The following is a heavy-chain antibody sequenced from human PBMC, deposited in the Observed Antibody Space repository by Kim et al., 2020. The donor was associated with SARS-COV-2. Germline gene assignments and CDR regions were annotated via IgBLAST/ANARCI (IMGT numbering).Heavy chain of an antibody. Sequence: YADSGKGRFTVSRDNSKSTLYLQMNSLRVEDTAIYYCARGRKYWNSFFDYWGQGTLLTASS. J-gene: IGHJ4*02. CDR3: ARGRKYWNSFFDY. D-gene: IGHD1-1*01. V-gene: IGHV3-23*01.